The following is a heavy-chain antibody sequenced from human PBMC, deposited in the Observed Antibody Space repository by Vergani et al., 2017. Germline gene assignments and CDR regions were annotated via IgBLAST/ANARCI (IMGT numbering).Heavy chain of an antibody. CDR2: VVPLFNRP. CDR1: GGTVSNYA. D-gene: IGHD1-26*01. Sequence: QVQLVQSGAEVKKPGSSVKVSCKASGGTVSNYAISWVRQAPGQGLEWMGEVVPLFNRPNYAQRFQGRVTITADDWTNTAYLEVNSLTSEDTAVYYCARVPKRRELLFWFDPWGQGTLVTVSS. J-gene: IGHJ5*02. V-gene: IGHV1-69*01. CDR3: ARVPKRRELLFWFDP.